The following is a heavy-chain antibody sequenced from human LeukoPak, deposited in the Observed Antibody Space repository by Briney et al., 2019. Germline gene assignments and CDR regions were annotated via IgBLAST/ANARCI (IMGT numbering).Heavy chain of an antibody. CDR2: INPNSGGT. Sequence: ASVKVSCKASGYTFTGYYMHWVRQAPGQGLEWMGWINPNSGGTNYAQKFQGWVTMTRDTSISTAYMELSRLRSDDTAVYYCARELVATRTRWYYYYGMDVWGQGTTVTVSS. V-gene: IGHV1-2*04. CDR1: GYTFTGYY. D-gene: IGHD5-12*01. J-gene: IGHJ6*02. CDR3: ARELVATRTRWYYYYGMDV.